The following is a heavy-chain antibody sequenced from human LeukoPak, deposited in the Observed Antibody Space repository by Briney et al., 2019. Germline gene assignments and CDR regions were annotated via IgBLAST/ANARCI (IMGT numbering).Heavy chain of an antibody. CDR3: ARGSREKQLVLWYFDL. J-gene: IGHJ2*01. V-gene: IGHV4-4*02. D-gene: IGHD6-13*01. Sequence: SETLSLTCAVSGGSIGSSNWWSWVRQPPGKGLEWIGEIYHSGSTNYNPSLKSRVTLSVDKSKNQFSLKLSSVTAADTAVYYCARGSREKQLVLWYFDLWGRGTLVTVSS. CDR1: GGSIGSSNW. CDR2: IYHSGST.